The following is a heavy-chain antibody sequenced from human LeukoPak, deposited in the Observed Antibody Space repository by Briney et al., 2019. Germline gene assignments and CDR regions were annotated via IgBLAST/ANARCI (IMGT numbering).Heavy chain of an antibody. V-gene: IGHV1-18*01. CDR3: ARDHGEEQWLVQYYYYGMDV. CDR1: GYTFTSYG. CDR2: ISAYNGNT. J-gene: IGHJ6*02. D-gene: IGHD6-19*01. Sequence: ASVKVSCKASGYTFTSYGISWVRQAPGQGLEWMGWISAYNGNTNYAQKLQGRVTTTTDTSTSTAYMELRSLRSDDTAVYYCARDHGEEQWLVQYYYYGMDVWGQGTTVTVSS.